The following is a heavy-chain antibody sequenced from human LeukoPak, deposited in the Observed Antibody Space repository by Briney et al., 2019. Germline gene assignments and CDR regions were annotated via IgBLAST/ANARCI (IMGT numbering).Heavy chain of an antibody. Sequence: SETLSLTCTVSGGSISTYYWSWIRQSPGKGLEWIGYINYSGSTSYIPSLKSRVTISVDTSKKQFSLRLSSVTAADTAVYYCARAVAASYFDYWGQGTLVTVSS. J-gene: IGHJ4*02. CDR3: ARAVAASYFDY. D-gene: IGHD6-19*01. CDR1: GGSISTYY. CDR2: INYSGST. V-gene: IGHV4-59*01.